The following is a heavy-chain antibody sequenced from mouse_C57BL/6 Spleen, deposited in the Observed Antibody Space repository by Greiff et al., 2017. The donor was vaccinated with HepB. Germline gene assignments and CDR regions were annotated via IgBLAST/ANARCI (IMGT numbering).Heavy chain of an antibody. D-gene: IGHD1-1*01. Sequence: VQRVESGAELVRPGTSVKVSCKASGYAFTNYLIEWVKQRPGQGLEWIGVINPGSGGTNYNEKFKGKATLTADKSSSTAYMQLSSLTSEDSAVYFCARSDLLSLWGQGTTLTVSS. CDR2: INPGSGGT. CDR1: GYAFTNYL. CDR3: ARSDLLSL. J-gene: IGHJ2*01. V-gene: IGHV1-54*01.